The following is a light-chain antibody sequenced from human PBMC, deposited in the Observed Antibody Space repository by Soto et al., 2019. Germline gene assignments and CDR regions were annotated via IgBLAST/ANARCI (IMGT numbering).Light chain of an antibody. Sequence: QSALTQPPSASGSFGQSVTISCTGTSSDVGGYNYVSWYQQHPGKAPKLMIYEVSERPSGVPDRFSCSKSGNTASLTVSGLHADDEADYYSSSYSGSNSHYVFGTGTKVTVL. CDR2: EVS. J-gene: IGLJ1*01. CDR3: SSYSGSNSHYV. CDR1: SSDVGGYNY. V-gene: IGLV2-8*01.